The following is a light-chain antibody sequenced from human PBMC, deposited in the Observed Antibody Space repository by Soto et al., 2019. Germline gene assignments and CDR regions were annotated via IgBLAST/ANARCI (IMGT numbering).Light chain of an antibody. CDR1: QTITT. Sequence: EIVLTQSPGTLSLSPGERATLSCRASQTITTLAWYQRKPGQAPRLLIYRVSSRATGVPDRFSGSGSGTDYTLTISRLAPEDFAVYYCQQYGNLPLTFGGGTKVDI. CDR3: QQYGNLPLT. V-gene: IGKV3-20*01. CDR2: RVS. J-gene: IGKJ4*01.